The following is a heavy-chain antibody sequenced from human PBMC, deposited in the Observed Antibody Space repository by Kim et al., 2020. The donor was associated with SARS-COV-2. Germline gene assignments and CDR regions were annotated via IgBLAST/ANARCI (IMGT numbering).Heavy chain of an antibody. CDR1: GGSISSSSYY. Sequence: SETLSLTCTVSGGSISSSSYYWGWIRQPPGKGLEWIGCIYYSGSTYYNPSLKSRVTISVDTSKNQFSLKLSSVTAADTAVYYCARHAADIVVVPAAVGFDYWGQGTLVTVSS. CDR3: ARHAADIVVVPAAVGFDY. D-gene: IGHD2-2*01. CDR2: IYYSGST. V-gene: IGHV4-39*01. J-gene: IGHJ4*02.